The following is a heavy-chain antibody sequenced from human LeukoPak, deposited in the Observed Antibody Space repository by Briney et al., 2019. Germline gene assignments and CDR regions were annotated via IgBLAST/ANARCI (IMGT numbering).Heavy chain of an antibody. V-gene: IGHV4-30-4*01. D-gene: IGHD3-3*01. CDR2: IYYIGTA. Sequence: PSETLSLTCSVSGDSISIGDYRWNWIRQSPGKGLEWIGYIYYIGTAYYNPSLRSRVALSADTSKNQFSLKLSSVTAADTAVYYCARDYYDFWSGYSNFDYWGQGTLVTVSS. CDR1: GDSISIGDYR. J-gene: IGHJ4*02. CDR3: ARDYYDFWSGYSNFDY.